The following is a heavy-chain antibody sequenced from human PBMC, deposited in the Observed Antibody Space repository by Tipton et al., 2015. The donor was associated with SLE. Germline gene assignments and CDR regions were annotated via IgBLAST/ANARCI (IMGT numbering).Heavy chain of an antibody. J-gene: IGHJ4*02. CDR1: GGSISSTSYY. CDR2: IYYSGST. D-gene: IGHD2-8*01. Sequence: TLSLTCTVSGGSISSTSYYWGWIRLPPGKGLEWVGNIYYSGSTYHNPSLKSRVTISVDTSKNQFSLKVTSVTVADTAVYYRVRHRGYFTVSDYIDYWGQGTLSTVSS. V-gene: IGHV4-39*07. CDR3: VRHRGYFTVSDYIDY.